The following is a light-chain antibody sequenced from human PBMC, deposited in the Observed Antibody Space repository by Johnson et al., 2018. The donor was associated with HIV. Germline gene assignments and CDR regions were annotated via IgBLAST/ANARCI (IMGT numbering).Light chain of an antibody. CDR2: EIN. J-gene: IGLJ1*01. V-gene: IGLV1-51*02. CDR1: SSNIGNNY. CDR3: GTWGGV. Sequence: QSVLTQPPSVSAAPGQKVTISCSGSSSNIGNNYISWFQHLPGSAPKLLIYEINKRPSGIPDRFSGSKSGTSATLGITGLQTGDEADYYCGTWGGVFGTGTKVTVL.